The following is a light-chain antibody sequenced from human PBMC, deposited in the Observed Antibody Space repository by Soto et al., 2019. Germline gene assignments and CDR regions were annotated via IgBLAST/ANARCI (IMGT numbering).Light chain of an antibody. Sequence: EFLLTQSPGTLYLSPGERATLSCRASQTVRNNYLAWYQQKPGQAPRLLIYDASSRATGIPDRFSGGGSGTAFTIAINRVEPEDFAVYYCQQFSTYPLTFGGGTKVDIK. CDR2: DAS. CDR1: QTVRNNY. J-gene: IGKJ4*01. V-gene: IGKV3-20*01. CDR3: QQFSTYPLT.